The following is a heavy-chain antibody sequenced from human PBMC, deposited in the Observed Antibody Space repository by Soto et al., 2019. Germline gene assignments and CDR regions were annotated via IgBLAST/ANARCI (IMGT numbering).Heavy chain of an antibody. D-gene: IGHD4-17*01. V-gene: IGHV3-30-3*01. CDR1: GFTFSNYG. CDR2: ISYDGSSK. J-gene: IGHJ1*01. CDR3: ARGGYGDSHAEYFQH. Sequence: QVQLVESGGGVVQPGRSLRLSCAASGFTFSNYGMHWVRQAPGKGLEWGALISYDGSSKDYADSVKGRFTISRDNSKSTLYLQMNSLRVEYTAVYYCARGGYGDSHAEYFQHWGQGTLVTVSS.